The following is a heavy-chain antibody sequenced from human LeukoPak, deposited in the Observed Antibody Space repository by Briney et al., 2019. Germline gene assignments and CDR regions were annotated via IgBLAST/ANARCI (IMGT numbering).Heavy chain of an antibody. CDR3: ARDRGRAFDI. V-gene: IGHV3-64*04. Sequence: GGSPRLSCSASGFTFSSYAIHWVRQAPGKGLEYVSGISSDATDTYYAGSVKGRFTISRGNSKNTLYLQMNSLRAEDTAVYYCARDRGRAFDIWGQGTMVTVSS. CDR2: ISSDATDT. D-gene: IGHD3/OR15-3a*01. J-gene: IGHJ3*02. CDR1: GFTFSSYA.